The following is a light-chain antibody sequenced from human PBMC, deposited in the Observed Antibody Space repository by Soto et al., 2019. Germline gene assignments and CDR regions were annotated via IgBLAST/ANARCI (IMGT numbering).Light chain of an antibody. CDR1: QSVSTY. V-gene: IGKV3-11*01. Sequence: EIVLTQSPATLSLSPGERATLSCRASQSVSTYLAWYQQKRGQAPRLLIYDASNRATGIPARFSGSGSGTDDTLAISSLQPEDFAVYYCQQRSNWPWTFGQGTKMEVK. J-gene: IGKJ1*01. CDR3: QQRSNWPWT. CDR2: DAS.